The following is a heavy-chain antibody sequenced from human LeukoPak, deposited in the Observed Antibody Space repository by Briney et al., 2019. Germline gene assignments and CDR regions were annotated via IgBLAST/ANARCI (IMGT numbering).Heavy chain of an antibody. Sequence: SETLSLTCTVSGGSISSYYWSWIRQPPGKGLEWIGYIYYSGSIDYNPSLKSRVTISVDSSKNQFSLKLSSVTAEDTAVYYCAREMYYYDSSGYQAHYYYYYMDVWGKGTTVTVSS. CDR2: IYYSGSI. CDR1: GGSISSYY. V-gene: IGHV4-59*01. J-gene: IGHJ6*03. D-gene: IGHD3-22*01. CDR3: AREMYYYDSSGYQAHYYYYYMDV.